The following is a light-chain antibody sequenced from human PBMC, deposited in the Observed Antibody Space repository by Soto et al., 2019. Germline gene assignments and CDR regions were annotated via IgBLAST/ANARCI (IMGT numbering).Light chain of an antibody. CDR2: DVS. Sequence: IQMTQSPYTVSANVGARVTITCLASQSITPRLAWFQQRPGKSPKLLIYDVSSLQSGVPSRFSGSGSGTEFTLTISSLQPDDFATYYCQHYKMYSPWTFGQGTKVDVK. V-gene: IGKV1-5*01. CDR3: QHYKMYSPWT. J-gene: IGKJ1*01. CDR1: QSITPR.